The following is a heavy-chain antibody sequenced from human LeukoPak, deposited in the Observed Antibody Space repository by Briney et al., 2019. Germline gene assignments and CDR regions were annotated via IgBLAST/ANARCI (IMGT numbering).Heavy chain of an antibody. CDR2: ISDAGSEK. J-gene: IGHJ4*02. CDR3: ANDVGRDGYNDYFDY. V-gene: IGHV3-30*18. D-gene: IGHD5-24*01. Sequence: AERSLRLSCAASGFSISKYGVNWIRQAPGKGLEWVAVISDAGSEKYYADSVKGRFTISRDNYKNPVYLQMNSLRPDDTAMYYCANDVGRDGYNDYFDYWGQGTLVTVSS. CDR1: GFSISKYG.